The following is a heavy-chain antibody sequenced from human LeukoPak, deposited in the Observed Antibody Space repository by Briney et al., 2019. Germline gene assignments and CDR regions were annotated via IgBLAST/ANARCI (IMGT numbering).Heavy chain of an antibody. D-gene: IGHD3-10*01. CDR1: DVSISTKSYY. Sequence: PSETLSLTCAVSDVSISTKSYYWGWVRQPPGKGLEWIGNVYYTGSTDYTPSLKSRVTISVDMSKNQFSLDLTSVTAADTAVYYCGRHGGATMVRGVLVDAFDIWGQGTMVTVSS. J-gene: IGHJ3*02. CDR3: GRHGGATMVRGVLVDAFDI. CDR2: VYYTGST. V-gene: IGHV4-39*01.